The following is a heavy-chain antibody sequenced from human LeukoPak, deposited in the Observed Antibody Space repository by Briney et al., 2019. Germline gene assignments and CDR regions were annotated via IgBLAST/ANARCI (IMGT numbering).Heavy chain of an antibody. Sequence: RGEPLKISCKASGYRFTSYWIGWVRQMPGKGLEWMGIIYPGDSDTRYSPYFQGQVTISADKSISTAYLQWSSLKASDAAVYYCARNRLDSSGYKSDYYYMDVWGKGTTVTVSS. V-gene: IGHV5-51*01. CDR2: IYPGDSDT. D-gene: IGHD3-22*01. CDR3: ARNRLDSSGYKSDYYYMDV. CDR1: GYRFTSYW. J-gene: IGHJ6*03.